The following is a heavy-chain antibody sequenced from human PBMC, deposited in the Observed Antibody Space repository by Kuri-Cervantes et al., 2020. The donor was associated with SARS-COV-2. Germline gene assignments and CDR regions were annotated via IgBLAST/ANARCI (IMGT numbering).Heavy chain of an antibody. J-gene: IGHJ4*02. CDR3: AKGGVLGQTLHF. CDR1: GFTFSSYA. V-gene: IGHV3-23*01. Sequence: GESLKISCAASGFTFSSYAMTWVRQAPGKGLEWVSGISESGDITDYADSVKGRFTISRDSSKNTLYLQMDSLKVEDTVAYYCAKGGVLGQTLHFWGQGTLVTVSS. CDR2: ISESGDIT. D-gene: IGHD3-16*01.